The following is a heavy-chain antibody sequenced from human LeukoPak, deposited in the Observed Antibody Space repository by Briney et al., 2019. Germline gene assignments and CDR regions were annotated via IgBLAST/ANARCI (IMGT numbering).Heavy chain of an antibody. V-gene: IGHV3-23*01. J-gene: IGHJ4*02. D-gene: IGHD3-22*01. CDR1: GFTFSTYV. CDR2: VSESGGST. CDR3: AREPAYYYDSRTYYFDY. Sequence: PGGSLRLSCVASGFTFSTYVMGWARQVPGKGLEWVSSVSESGGSTYYADSVKGRFTISRDNSKNTLYLQMNSLRAEDTAVYYCAREPAYYYDSRTYYFDYWGQGTLVTVSS.